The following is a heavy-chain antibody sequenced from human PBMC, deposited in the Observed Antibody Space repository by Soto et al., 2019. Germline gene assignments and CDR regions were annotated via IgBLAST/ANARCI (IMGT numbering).Heavy chain of an antibody. CDR2: INAGSGNT. J-gene: IGHJ3*02. V-gene: IGHV1-3*01. D-gene: IGHD3-3*02. Sequence: QAQLVQSGAEMKKPGASVKVSCKATGYTFSAYTMNWVRQAPGLSLEWMGWINAGSGNTKYSQNFQGRVSITRDTSASTVYMELTGLTSEDTAVYYCARDTETLGPRANDALDIWGQGTMVTVSS. CDR3: ARDTETLGPRANDALDI. CDR1: GYTFSAYT.